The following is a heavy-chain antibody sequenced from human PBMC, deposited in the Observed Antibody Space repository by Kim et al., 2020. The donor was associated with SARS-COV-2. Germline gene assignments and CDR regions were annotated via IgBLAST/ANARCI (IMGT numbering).Heavy chain of an antibody. Sequence: GGSLRLSCAASGFTFSSYAMHWVRQAPGKGLEWVAVISYDGSNKYYADSVKGRFTISRDNSKNTLYLQMNSLRAEDTAVYYCARVGIVVVVAATPLDYWGQGTLVTVSS. V-gene: IGHV3-30*04. CDR1: GFTFSSYA. CDR2: ISYDGSNK. J-gene: IGHJ4*02. D-gene: IGHD2-15*01. CDR3: ARVGIVVVVAATPLDY.